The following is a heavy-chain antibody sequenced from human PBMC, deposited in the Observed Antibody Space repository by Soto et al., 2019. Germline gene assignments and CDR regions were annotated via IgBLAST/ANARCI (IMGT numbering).Heavy chain of an antibody. V-gene: IGHV1-2*02. D-gene: IGHD6-13*01. CDR1: GYTFTGYY. J-gene: IGHJ5*02. Sequence: ASVKVSCKASGYTFTGYYMHWVRQAPGQGLEWMGWINPNNGDTIYAQKFQGRVTMTEDTSTDTAYMELSSLRSEDTAVYYCATIPRYSRINWFDPWGQGTLVTVSS. CDR2: INPNNGDT. CDR3: ATIPRYSRINWFDP.